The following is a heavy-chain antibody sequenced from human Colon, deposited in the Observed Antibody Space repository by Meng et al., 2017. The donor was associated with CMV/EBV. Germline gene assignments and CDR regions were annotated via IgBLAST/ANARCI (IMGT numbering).Heavy chain of an antibody. V-gene: IGHV3-74*01. D-gene: IGHD5-24*01. Sequence: GGSLRLSCAASGFTFNAYWMHWVRHVPGKGLEWVARINTDGGSTKYADSVKGRFTISRNNPMDTVYLQMTSLRADDTAVYYCVRDKGDGFIKFHYFDFWGQGTLVTVSS. CDR1: GFTFNAYW. CDR2: INTDGGST. CDR3: VRDKGDGFIKFHYFDF. J-gene: IGHJ4*02.